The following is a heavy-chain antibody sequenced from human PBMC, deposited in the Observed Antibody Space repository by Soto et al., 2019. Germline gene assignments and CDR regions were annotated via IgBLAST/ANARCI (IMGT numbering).Heavy chain of an antibody. D-gene: IGHD5-18*01. CDR3: ARDTAMVTTFDY. J-gene: IGHJ4*02. CDR1: GFTFSSYA. V-gene: IGHV3-30-3*01. Sequence: QVQLVESGGGVVQPGRSLRLSCAASGFTFSSYAMHWVRQAPGKGLEWVAVISYDGSNKYYADSVKGRFTISRDNSKNTLYLQMNSLRAEDTAVYYCARDTAMVTTFDYWGQGTLVTVSS. CDR2: ISYDGSNK.